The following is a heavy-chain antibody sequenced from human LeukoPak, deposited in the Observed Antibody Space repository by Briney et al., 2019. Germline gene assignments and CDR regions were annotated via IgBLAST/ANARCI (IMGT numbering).Heavy chain of an antibody. CDR2: IGGDGGSR. J-gene: IGHJ3*02. Sequence: GGSLRLSCAASGFTFDDYAMHWVRHAPGKGLEWVSLIGGDGGSRYYADSVKGRFTISRDNSKNSLYLQMNSLRTEDTALYYCAKEASYYDFWSGYYLWDAFDIWGQGTMVTVSS. D-gene: IGHD3-3*01. V-gene: IGHV3-43*02. CDR3: AKEASYYDFWSGYYLWDAFDI. CDR1: GFTFDDYA.